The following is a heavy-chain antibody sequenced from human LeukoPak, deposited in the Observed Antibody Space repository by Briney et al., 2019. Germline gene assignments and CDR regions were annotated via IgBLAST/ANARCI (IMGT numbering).Heavy chain of an antibody. CDR1: GFTFSSYA. J-gene: IGHJ6*02. D-gene: IGHD3-3*01. CDR3: AKDLEYYDFWSGYLQYYYYGMDV. V-gene: IGHV3-23*01. CDR2: ISGSGGST. Sequence: GGSLRLSCAASGFTFSSYAMSWVRQAPGKGLEWVSAISGSGGSTYYADSVKGRFTISRDNSKNTLYLQMNSLRAEDTAVYYCAKDLEYYDFWSGYLQYYYYGMDVWGQGTTVTVPS.